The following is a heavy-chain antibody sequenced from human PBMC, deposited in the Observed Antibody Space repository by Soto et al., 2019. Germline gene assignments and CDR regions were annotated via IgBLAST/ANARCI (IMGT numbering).Heavy chain of an antibody. D-gene: IGHD5-18*01. CDR2: ISAYNGNT. CDR1: GYTFTSYG. CDR3: ARGPTVDTAMTTHSRYYYYYYGMDV. Sequence: GASVKVSCKASGYTFTSYGISGVRQAPGQGLEWMGWISAYNGNTNYAQKLQGRVTMTTDTSTSTAYMELRSLRSDDTAVYYCARGPTVDTAMTTHSRYYYYYYGMDVWGQGTTVTVSS. J-gene: IGHJ6*02. V-gene: IGHV1-18*01.